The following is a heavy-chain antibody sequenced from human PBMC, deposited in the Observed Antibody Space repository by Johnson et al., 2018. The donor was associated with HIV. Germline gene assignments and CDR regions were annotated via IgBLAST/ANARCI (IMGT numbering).Heavy chain of an antibody. CDR1: GFTFSSYW. CDR2: IYSGGST. D-gene: IGHD1-26*01. V-gene: IGHV3-66*02. J-gene: IGHJ3*02. Sequence: VQLVESGGGLVQPGGSLRLSCAASGFTFSSYWMHWVRQAPGKGLEWVSVIYSGGSTYYADSVKGRFTISRDNSKNTLYLQMNSLSAEDTAVYYCAKPLVGATRDDAFDIWGQGTMVTVSS. CDR3: AKPLVGATRDDAFDI.